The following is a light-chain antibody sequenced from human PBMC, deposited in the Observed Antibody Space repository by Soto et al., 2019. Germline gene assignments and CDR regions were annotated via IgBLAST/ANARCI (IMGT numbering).Light chain of an antibody. Sequence: EIVLTQSPATLSLSPGERATLSCRASQSVSSSLAWYQQKPGQPPRLLIYDASNRATGIPARFSGSGSGTEITLTINSLEPEDFAVYYCQQRSNWPRTFGQGTKLDIK. CDR3: QQRSNWPRT. CDR1: QSVSSS. J-gene: IGKJ2*01. V-gene: IGKV3-11*01. CDR2: DAS.